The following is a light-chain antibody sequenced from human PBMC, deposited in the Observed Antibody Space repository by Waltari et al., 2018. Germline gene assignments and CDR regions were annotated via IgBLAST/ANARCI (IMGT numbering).Light chain of an antibody. J-gene: IGKJ2*02. CDR2: WAS. Sequence: DIVMTQSPDPLAVSLGERATINCKSSQSVLYSPNNKNYLAWFQQKPGQPPKLLIYWASTRESGVPDRFSGSGSVTDFTLTISSLQAEDVAIYYCQQYATTPRTFGQGTKLEIK. V-gene: IGKV4-1*01. CDR3: QQYATTPRT. CDR1: QSVLYSPNNKNY.